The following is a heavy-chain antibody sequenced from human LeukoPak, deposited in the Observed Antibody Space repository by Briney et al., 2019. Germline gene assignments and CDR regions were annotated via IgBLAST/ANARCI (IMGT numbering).Heavy chain of an antibody. CDR1: GGSISSYY. D-gene: IGHD5-18*01. V-gene: IGHV4-59*01. CDR2: FHYSGTT. J-gene: IGHJ4*02. Sequence: SETLSLTCTVSGGSISSYYWSWIRQPPGKGLEWIGYFHYSGTTNSNPSLKSRVTISVDTSKNQFSLKLSSVTAADTAVYYCAKGATAMVPDYWGQGTLVTVSS. CDR3: AKGATAMVPDY.